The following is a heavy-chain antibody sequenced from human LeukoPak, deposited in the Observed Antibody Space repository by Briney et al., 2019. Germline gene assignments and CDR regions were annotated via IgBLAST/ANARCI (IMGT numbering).Heavy chain of an antibody. CDR2: VYYSGST. CDR1: GGSVSGYY. CDR3: ARDVDTAGYFDY. Sequence: SETLSLTCVVSGGSVSGYYWGWIRQPPGRGLEWIGYVYYSGSTNYNPSFKSRITISVDTSRNQFSLQLSSVTAADTAVYYCARDVDTAGYFDYWGQGTLVTVSS. D-gene: IGHD5-18*01. J-gene: IGHJ4*02. V-gene: IGHV4-59*02.